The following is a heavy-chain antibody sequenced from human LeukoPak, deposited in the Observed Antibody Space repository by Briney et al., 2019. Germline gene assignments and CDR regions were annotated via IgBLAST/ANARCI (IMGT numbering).Heavy chain of an antibody. Sequence: GASVKVSCKASGYTFTGYYMHWVRQAPGQGLEWMGWINPNSGGTNYAQKFQGRVTMTRDTSISTAYMELSRLRSDDTAVYYCARDQSILTGYYTPPFVYWGQGTLVTVSS. J-gene: IGHJ4*02. CDR3: ARDQSILTGYYTPPFVY. V-gene: IGHV1-2*02. D-gene: IGHD3-9*01. CDR2: INPNSGGT. CDR1: GYTFTGYY.